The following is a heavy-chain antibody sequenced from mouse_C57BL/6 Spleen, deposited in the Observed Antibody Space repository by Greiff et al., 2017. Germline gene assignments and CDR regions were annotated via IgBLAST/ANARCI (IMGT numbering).Heavy chain of an antibody. CDR1: GFTFTDSY. J-gene: IGHJ2*01. V-gene: IGHV7-3*01. CDR2: IRNKANGYTT. Sequence: EVHLVESGGGLVQPGGSLSLSCAASGFTFTDSYMSWVRQPPGKALEWLGFIRNKANGYTTEYSASVKGRFTISRDNSQSILYLQMNALRAEDSATYYCARGLLRGFDYWGQGTTLTVSS. D-gene: IGHD2-3*01. CDR3: ARGLLRGFDY.